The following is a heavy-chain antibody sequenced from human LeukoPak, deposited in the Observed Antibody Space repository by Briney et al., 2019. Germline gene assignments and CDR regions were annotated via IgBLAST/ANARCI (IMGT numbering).Heavy chain of an antibody. CDR1: GFTFSSYA. Sequence: GGSLRLSCAASGFTFSSYAMSWVRQAPGQGLQWVSAVGTSADTYYADSVRGRFTISRDNSKNTLYLQMDSLRAEDTAIYYCTRKTPGRTPFDYWGQGILVTVSS. D-gene: IGHD2-15*01. CDR3: TRKTPGRTPFDY. CDR2: VGTSADT. V-gene: IGHV3-23*01. J-gene: IGHJ4*02.